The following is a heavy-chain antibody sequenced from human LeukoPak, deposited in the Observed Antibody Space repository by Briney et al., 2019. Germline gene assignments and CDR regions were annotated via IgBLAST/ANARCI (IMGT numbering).Heavy chain of an antibody. CDR1: RFIFSTYS. V-gene: IGHV3-23*01. CDR2: ISDGGTNS. Sequence: PGGSLRLSCAASRFIFSTYSMSWVRQAPGKGPEWVSSISDGGTNSYYADSVKGRFTISRDNSKNTLSLQMNNLRDEDTAVYYCAKDAAAVTGRRAGFDYWGQGTLVTVSS. J-gene: IGHJ4*02. CDR3: AKDAAAVTGRRAGFDY. D-gene: IGHD6-19*01.